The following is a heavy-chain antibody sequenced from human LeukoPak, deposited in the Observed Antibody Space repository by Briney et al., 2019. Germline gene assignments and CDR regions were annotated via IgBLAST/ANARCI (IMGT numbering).Heavy chain of an antibody. V-gene: IGHV4-34*01. D-gene: IGHD6-13*01. CDR2: INHSGST. CDR3: ATENSNSWYLDY. J-gene: IGHJ4*02. Sequence: SETLSLTCAVYGGSFSGYYWSWIRQPPGKGLEWIGEINHSGSTNYNPSLKSRVTISVDTSKNQFSLKLSSVTAADTAVYYCATENSNSWYLDYWGQGTLVTVSS. CDR1: GGSFSGYY.